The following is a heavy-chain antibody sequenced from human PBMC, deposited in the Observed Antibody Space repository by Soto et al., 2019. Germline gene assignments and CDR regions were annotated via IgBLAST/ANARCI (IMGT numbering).Heavy chain of an antibody. Sequence: GGSLRLSCAASGFTFSNAWMSWVRQAPGKGLEWVGRIKSKTDGGTTDYAAPVKGRFTISRDDSKNTLYLQMNSLKTEDTAVYYCTTDRGSGYDYWFDPWGQGTLVTVSS. V-gene: IGHV3-15*01. J-gene: IGHJ5*02. CDR2: IKSKTDGGTT. CDR1: GFTFSNAW. CDR3: TTDRGSGYDYWFDP. D-gene: IGHD5-12*01.